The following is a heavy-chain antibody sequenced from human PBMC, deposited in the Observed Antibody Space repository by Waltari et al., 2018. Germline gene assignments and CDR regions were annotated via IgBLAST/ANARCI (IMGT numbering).Heavy chain of an antibody. CDR2: ISGSGCST. CDR3: AFHCSSTSCLGDY. CDR1: GLTFSSYA. Sequence: VQLLESGGGLVQPGGSLRLSCAASGLTFSSYAMSWVRTAPEKGLEWVSAISGSGCSTYYADSVKGRFTISRDNSKNTLYLQMNSLRAEDTAVYYCAFHCSSTSCLGDYWGQGTLVTVSS. V-gene: IGHV3-23*01. J-gene: IGHJ4*02. D-gene: IGHD2-2*01.